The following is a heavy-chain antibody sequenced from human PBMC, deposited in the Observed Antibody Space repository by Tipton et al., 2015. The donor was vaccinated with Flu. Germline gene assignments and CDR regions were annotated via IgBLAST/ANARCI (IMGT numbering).Heavy chain of an antibody. CDR1: GFTFSSYS. CDR3: ARFKTTVTTRVFYI. V-gene: IGHV3-48*04. D-gene: IGHD4-17*01. Sequence: SLRLSCAASGFTFSSYSMNWVRQAPGKGLEWVSYISSSSSTIYYADSVKGRFTISRDNAKNSLYLQMNSLRAEDTAVYYCARFKTTVTTRVFYIWGQGTMVSVSS. CDR2: ISSSSSTI. J-gene: IGHJ3*02.